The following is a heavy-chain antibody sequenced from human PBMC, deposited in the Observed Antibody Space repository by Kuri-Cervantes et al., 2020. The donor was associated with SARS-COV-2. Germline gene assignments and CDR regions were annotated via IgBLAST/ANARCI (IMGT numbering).Heavy chain of an antibody. CDR1: GDSISSSRYY. CDR2: MYYSGST. V-gene: IGHV4-39*01. J-gene: IGHJ6*03. CDR3: ARLGGNYYYYYMDV. Sequence: SETLSLTCTVSGDSISSSRYYWGWIRQPPGKGLEWIGSMYYSGSTYYNPSLKSRLTISVDTSKNLFSLKLSSVTAAGTAVYYCARLGGNYYYYYMDVWGKGATVTVSS. D-gene: IGHD1-1*01.